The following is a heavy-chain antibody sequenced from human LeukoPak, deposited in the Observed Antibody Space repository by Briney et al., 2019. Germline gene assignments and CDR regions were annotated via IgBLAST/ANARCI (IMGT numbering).Heavy chain of an antibody. J-gene: IGHJ5*02. CDR1: GGSIRSYY. D-gene: IGHD3-3*01. Sequence: SETLSLTCTVSGGSIRSYYWSWIRQSPGKGLQWIGYIYYSGSTNYNPSLKSRVTISVDTSKNQFSLKLSSVTAADTAVYYCARGVVTGENWFDLWGQGTLVTVSS. CDR3: ARGVVTGENWFDL. CDR2: IYYSGST. V-gene: IGHV4-59*08.